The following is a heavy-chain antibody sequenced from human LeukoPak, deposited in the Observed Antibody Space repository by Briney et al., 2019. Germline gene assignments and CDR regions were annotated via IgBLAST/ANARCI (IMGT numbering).Heavy chain of an antibody. CDR2: IIPIFGTA. J-gene: IGHJ6*03. CDR1: GGTFSSYA. V-gene: IGHV1-69*01. D-gene: IGHD1-26*01. CDR3: ASVEVIVGATLYYYYYMDV. Sequence: SVKVSCKASGGTFSSYAISWVRQAPGQGLEWMGGIIPIFGTANYAQKFQGRVTITADESTSIAYMELSSLRSEDTAVYYCASVEVIVGATLYYYYYMDVWGKGTTVTVSS.